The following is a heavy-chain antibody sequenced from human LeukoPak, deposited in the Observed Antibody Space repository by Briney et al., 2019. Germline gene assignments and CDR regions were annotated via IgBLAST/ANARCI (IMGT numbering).Heavy chain of an antibody. Sequence: AGSLRLSCAASGFTFRSYAMSWVRQAPGKGLEGVSAISGSGTSRNCADSVKGRFTISRDNSKNTLYLQMTSLRAEDTAVYYCARDLSVFGLSYFDYWGQGTLVTVSS. CDR2: ISGSGTSR. J-gene: IGHJ4*02. CDR3: ARDLSVFGLSYFDY. V-gene: IGHV3-23*01. CDR1: GFTFRSYA. D-gene: IGHD2/OR15-2a*01.